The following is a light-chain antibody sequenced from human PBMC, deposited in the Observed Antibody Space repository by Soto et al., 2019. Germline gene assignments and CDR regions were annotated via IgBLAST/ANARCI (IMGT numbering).Light chain of an antibody. CDR1: QSLSGNS. CDR2: DAS. Sequence: EIVLTQSPGTLSLSPGERATLSCRASQSLSGNSLAWYHQKPGQAPRLLIYDASSRAAGIPDRFSGRGSGADFPLTISRLEPEDFAVYYCQQYSRAPRTFGQGTKVEIK. V-gene: IGKV3-20*01. J-gene: IGKJ1*01. CDR3: QQYSRAPRT.